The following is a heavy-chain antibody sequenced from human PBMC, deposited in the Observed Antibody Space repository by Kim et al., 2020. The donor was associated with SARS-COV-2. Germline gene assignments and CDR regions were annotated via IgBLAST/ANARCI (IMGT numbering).Heavy chain of an antibody. Sequence: GGSLRLSCAASGFTFSSYAMSWVRQAPGKGLEWVSAISGSGGSTYYADSVKGRFTISRDNSKNTLYLQMNSLGAEDTAVYYCAKGRVGVVVPAAMNWFDPWGQGTLVTVLS. CDR2: ISGSGGST. CDR1: GFTFSSYA. D-gene: IGHD2-2*01. J-gene: IGHJ5*02. CDR3: AKGRVGVVVPAAMNWFDP. V-gene: IGHV3-23*01.